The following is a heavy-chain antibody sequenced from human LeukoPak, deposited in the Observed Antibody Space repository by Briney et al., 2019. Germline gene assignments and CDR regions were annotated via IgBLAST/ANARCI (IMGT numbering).Heavy chain of an antibody. J-gene: IGHJ4*02. Sequence: SETLSLTCTVSGGSISSDYWSWIRQPPGKGLECIGYIYYSGSTNYSPSLKSRVTISVDTSKNQFSLKLSSVTAADTAVYYCARGSSYEGRHDCWGQGTLVTVSS. CDR3: ARGSSYEGRHDC. CDR2: IYYSGST. D-gene: IGHD5-12*01. CDR1: GGSISSDY. V-gene: IGHV4-59*01.